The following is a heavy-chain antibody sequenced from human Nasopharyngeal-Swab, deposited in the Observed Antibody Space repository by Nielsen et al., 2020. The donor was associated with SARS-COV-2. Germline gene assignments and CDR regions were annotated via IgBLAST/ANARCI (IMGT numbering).Heavy chain of an antibody. CDR3: ASRRFEYSSDPSRAFDI. V-gene: IGHV5-10-1*01. D-gene: IGHD6-6*01. J-gene: IGHJ3*02. Sequence: VRQMPGTGLEWMGRIDPSDSYTNYSPSFQGHVTISADKSISTAYLQWSSLKASDTAMYYCASRRFEYSSDPSRAFDIWGQGTMVTVSS. CDR2: IDPSDSYT.